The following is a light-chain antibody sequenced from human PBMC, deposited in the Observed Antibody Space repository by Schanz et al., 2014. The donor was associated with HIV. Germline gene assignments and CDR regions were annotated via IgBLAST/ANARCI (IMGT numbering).Light chain of an antibody. V-gene: IGKV3-15*01. CDR3: LQHNSYPPT. CDR1: QSVRTN. Sequence: EIVMTQSPVTLSVSPGERATLSCRASQSVRTNLAWYQQKRGQAPRLLIYGASTRATGIPARFSGSGSGTEFTLTISSLQSEDFATYYCLQHNSYPPTFGQGTKVEIK. CDR2: GAS. J-gene: IGKJ1*01.